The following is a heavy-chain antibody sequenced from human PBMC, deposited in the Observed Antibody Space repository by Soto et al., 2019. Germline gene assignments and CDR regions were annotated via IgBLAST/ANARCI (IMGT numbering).Heavy chain of an antibody. J-gene: IGHJ6*02. CDR3: ARDYGPSSYYYYGMDV. CDR1: GYTFTSYY. D-gene: IGHD4-17*01. CDR2: INPSGGST. V-gene: IGHV1-46*01. Sequence: QVQLVQSGAEVKKPGASVKVSCKASGYTFTSYYMHWVRQAPGQGLEWMGIINPSGGSTSYAQKCQGRVTMTRDTSTSTVYMELSSLRSEDTAVYYCARDYGPSSYYYYGMDVWGQGTTVTVSS.